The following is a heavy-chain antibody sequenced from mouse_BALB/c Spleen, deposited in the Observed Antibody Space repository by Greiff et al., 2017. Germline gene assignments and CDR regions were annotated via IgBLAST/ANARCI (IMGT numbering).Heavy chain of an antibody. V-gene: IGHV3-2*02. J-gene: IGHJ2*01. CDR3: ARESNGNYGY. D-gene: IGHD2-1*01. CDR1: GYSITSDYA. CDR2: ISYSGST. Sequence: EVKLMESGPGLVKPSQSLSLTCTVTGYSITSDYAWNWIRQFPGNKLEWMGYISYSGSTSYNPSLKSRISITRDTSKNQFFLQLNSVTTEDTATYYCARESNGNYGYWGQGTTLTVSS.